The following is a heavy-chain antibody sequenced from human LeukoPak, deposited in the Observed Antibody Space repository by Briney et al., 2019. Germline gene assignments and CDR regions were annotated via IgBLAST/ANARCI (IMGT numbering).Heavy chain of an antibody. CDR1: GFTFSSYG. CDR3: AKDRRDSSSVFDY. D-gene: IGHD6-6*01. J-gene: IGHJ4*02. CDR2: IRYDGSNK. Sequence: GGSLRLSCAASGFTFSSYGMHWVRQAPGRGLEWVAFIRYDGSNKYYADSVKGRFTISGDNSKNTLYLQMNSQRAEDTAVYYCAKDRRDSSSVFDYWGQGTLVTVSS. V-gene: IGHV3-30*02.